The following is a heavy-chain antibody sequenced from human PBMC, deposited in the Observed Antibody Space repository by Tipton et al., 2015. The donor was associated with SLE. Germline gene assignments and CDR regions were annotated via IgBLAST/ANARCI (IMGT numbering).Heavy chain of an antibody. Sequence: TLSLTCTVSGASISNHYWTWIRQPPGKRLEWIGYIHHTGSAGYNPSLNSRATMSLDTSKNQISLKLTSVNDADTAVYYCARSPYYYGPSGLDVWGQGTTVTVS. V-gene: IGHV4-59*11. CDR2: IHHTGSA. CDR3: ARSPYYYGPSGLDV. D-gene: IGHD3-10*01. J-gene: IGHJ6*02. CDR1: GASISNHY.